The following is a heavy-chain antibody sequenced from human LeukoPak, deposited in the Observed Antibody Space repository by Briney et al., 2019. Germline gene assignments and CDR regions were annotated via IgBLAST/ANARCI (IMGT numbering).Heavy chain of an antibody. CDR1: GYSISSGYY. J-gene: IGHJ4*02. CDR3: ARDGYDFWSGPDRRASLDY. Sequence: PSETLSLTCTVSGYSISSGYYWGWIRQPPGKGLEWIGSIYYSGSTYYNPSLKSRVTISVDTSKNQFSLKLSSVTAADTAVYYCARDGYDFWSGPDRRASLDYWGQGTLVTVSS. CDR2: IYYSGST. V-gene: IGHV4-38-2*02. D-gene: IGHD3-3*01.